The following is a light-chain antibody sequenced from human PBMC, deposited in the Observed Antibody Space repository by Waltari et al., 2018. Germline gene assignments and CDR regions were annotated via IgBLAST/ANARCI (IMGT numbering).Light chain of an antibody. V-gene: IGKV3-11*01. Sequence: EVVLTQSPAILSLSPGERATPSCRASQSVRAFVAWHPQKPGQAPRLHIYDASNRATGIPARFSGSGSGTDFTLTISSLEPEDFAVYYCQQRSDWLTFGGGTRVEIK. CDR2: DAS. CDR1: QSVRAF. J-gene: IGKJ4*01. CDR3: QQRSDWLT.